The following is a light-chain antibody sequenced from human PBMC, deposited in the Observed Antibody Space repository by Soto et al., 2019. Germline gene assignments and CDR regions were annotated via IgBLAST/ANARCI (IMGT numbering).Light chain of an antibody. CDR1: HVVSSSY. J-gene: IGKJ5*01. CDR2: DAS. CDR3: QQRADWPIT. Sequence: DIVLTQSPDTLSLSPGESATLSCRVSHVVSSSYLAWYQHKPGQAPRLVIYDASNRATGIPARFSGSGSGTDFTLTISSLEPDDFAVYYCQQRADWPITFGQGTRLEIK. V-gene: IGKV3D-11*01.